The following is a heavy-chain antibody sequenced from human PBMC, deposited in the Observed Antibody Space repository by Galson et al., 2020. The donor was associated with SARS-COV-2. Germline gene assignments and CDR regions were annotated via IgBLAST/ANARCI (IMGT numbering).Heavy chain of an antibody. CDR1: AFIFGDYN. V-gene: IGHV3-43*01. Sequence: GESLKISCAASAFIFGDYNMHWVRQPPGKGPEWVSLITWDAGTTDYADSVKGRFTISRDNNNNSLHLQMNSLRSEDTAVYYCARGDVSGVVFDYWGRGTPVIVSS. CDR2: ITWDAGTT. J-gene: IGHJ4*02. D-gene: IGHD3-10*01. CDR3: ARGDVSGVVFDY.